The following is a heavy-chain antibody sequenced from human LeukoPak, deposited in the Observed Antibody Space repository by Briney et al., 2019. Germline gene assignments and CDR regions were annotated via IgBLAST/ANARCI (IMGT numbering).Heavy chain of an antibody. CDR1: GFTFSSYS. D-gene: IGHD3-3*01. CDR2: ISSSSSCI. J-gene: IGHJ4*02. CDR3: ARDAQDLAYYDFWSGYYNVDY. V-gene: IGHV3-21*01. Sequence: GGSLRLSCAASGFTFSSYSMNWVRQAPGKGLEWVSSISSSSSCIYYADSVKGRFTISRDNAKNSLYLQMSSLRAEDTAVYYCARDAQDLAYYDFWSGYYNVDYWGQGTLVTVSS.